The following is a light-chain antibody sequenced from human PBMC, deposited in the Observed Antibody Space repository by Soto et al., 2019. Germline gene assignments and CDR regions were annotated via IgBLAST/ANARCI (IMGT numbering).Light chain of an antibody. CDR2: EGS. V-gene: IGLV2-23*01. J-gene: IGLJ1*01. Sequence: QSALTQPASVSGSPGQSITISCTGTSSDVGSYNLVSWYQQHPGKAPKLMIYEGSKRPPGVSNRFSGSKSGNTASLTISGLQAEDEADYYCCSYAGSSTFYVFGTGTKLTVL. CDR3: CSYAGSSTFYV. CDR1: SSDVGSYNL.